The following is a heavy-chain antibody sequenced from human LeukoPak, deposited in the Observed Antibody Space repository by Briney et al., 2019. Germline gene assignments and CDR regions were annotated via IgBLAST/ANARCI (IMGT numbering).Heavy chain of an antibody. CDR3: TTEPNYYDSI. V-gene: IGHV3-15*01. Sequence: GGSLRLSCAASGFTFSNAWMSWVRQAPGKGLEWVGRIKSKTDGGTTDYAAPGQGRFTISKAESTNTLYLRRNSLKTEDTAVYYCTTEPNYYDSIWGQGTLVTVSS. CDR1: GFTFSNAW. D-gene: IGHD3-22*01. J-gene: IGHJ4*02. CDR2: IKSKTDGGTT.